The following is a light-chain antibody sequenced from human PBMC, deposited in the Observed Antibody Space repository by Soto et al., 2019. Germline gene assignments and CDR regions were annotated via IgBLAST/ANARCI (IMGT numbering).Light chain of an antibody. CDR2: AVN. J-gene: IGLJ1*01. CDR3: SSYAGSKSYV. Sequence: QSALTQPASVSGSHGQSITVSCTGTSSDVGSYNLVSWYQQYPGKAPRLMIYAVNKRPSGISNRFSGSKSGNTASLTISGLQAEDEADYYCSSYAGSKSYVFGTGTKVTVL. CDR1: SSDVGSYNL. V-gene: IGLV2-23*02.